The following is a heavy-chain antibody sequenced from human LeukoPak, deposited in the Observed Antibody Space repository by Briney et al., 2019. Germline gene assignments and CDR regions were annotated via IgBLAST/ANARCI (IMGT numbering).Heavy chain of an antibody. CDR2: ISSSSSYI. D-gene: IGHD1-26*01. Sequence: GGSLRLSCAASGFTFSSYNMNWVRQAPGKGLEWVSSISSSSSYIYYADSVKGRFTISRDNAKSSLYLQMNSLRDEDTAVYYCARDPYSGNYGDYYYYYMDVWGKGTTVTISS. V-gene: IGHV3-21*01. J-gene: IGHJ6*03. CDR1: GFTFSSYN. CDR3: ARDPYSGNYGDYYYYYMDV.